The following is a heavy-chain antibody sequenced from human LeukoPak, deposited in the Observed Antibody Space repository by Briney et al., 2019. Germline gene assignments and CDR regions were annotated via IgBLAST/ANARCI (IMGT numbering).Heavy chain of an antibody. D-gene: IGHD1-1*01. CDR3: ARRIQLWSYWHFDL. CDR1: GDSISRES. Sequence: SETLSLTCTVSGDSISRESWSWIRQAPGKGLECIGYSYDSWRMNYNPSLQSRVTISLDTSKDRLSLQLNSVTAADTAVYYCARRIQLWSYWHFDLWGRGTLVTVTS. CDR2: SYDSWRM. V-gene: IGHV4-4*09. J-gene: IGHJ2*01.